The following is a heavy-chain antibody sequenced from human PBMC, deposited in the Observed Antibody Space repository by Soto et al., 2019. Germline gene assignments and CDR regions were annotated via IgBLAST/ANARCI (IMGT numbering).Heavy chain of an antibody. J-gene: IGHJ6*02. Sequence: QPGGSLRLSCAASGFTFSSYAMSWVRQAPGKGLEWVSAISGSGGSTYYADSVKGRFTLSRDNSKNTLYLQMNSLRAEDTAVYYCAKDRRMIVAFMDVWGQGTTVTVSS. D-gene: IGHD3-22*01. CDR2: ISGSGGST. CDR1: GFTFSSYA. CDR3: AKDRRMIVAFMDV. V-gene: IGHV3-23*01.